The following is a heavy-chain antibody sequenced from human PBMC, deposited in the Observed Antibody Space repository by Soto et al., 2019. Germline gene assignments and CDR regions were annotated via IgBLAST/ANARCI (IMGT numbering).Heavy chain of an antibody. CDR1: GFTFSSYA. CDR3: VRRAAAGAAPPLY. D-gene: IGHD6-13*01. V-gene: IGHV3-23*01. Sequence: TGGSLRLSCAASGFTFSSYAMSWVRQAPGKGLEWVSAISGSGGSTYYADSVKGRFTISRDNSKNTLYLQMNSLRAEDTAVYYCVRRAAAGAAPPLYWGQGTLVTVSS. CDR2: ISGSGGST. J-gene: IGHJ4*02.